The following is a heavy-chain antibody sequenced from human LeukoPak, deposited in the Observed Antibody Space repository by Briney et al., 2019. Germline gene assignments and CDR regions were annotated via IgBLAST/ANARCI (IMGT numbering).Heavy chain of an antibody. J-gene: IGHJ4*02. D-gene: IGHD1-26*01. CDR1: GGSISSYY. CDR2: IYYSGST. Sequence: ASETLSLTCTVPGGSISSYYWSWIRQPPGKGLEWIGYIYYSGSTNYNPSLTSRVTISVDTSKNQFSLKLSSVTAADTAVYYCARHGGGSYYRNWGQGTLVTVSS. CDR3: ARHGGGSYYRN. V-gene: IGHV4-59*08.